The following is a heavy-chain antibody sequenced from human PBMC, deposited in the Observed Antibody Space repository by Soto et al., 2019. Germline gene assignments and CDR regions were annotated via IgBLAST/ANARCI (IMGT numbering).Heavy chain of an antibody. D-gene: IGHD6-19*01. CDR3: AKAFSIAVAGTNFDY. CDR1: GFTFSSYA. V-gene: IGHV3-23*01. CDR2: ISGSGGST. J-gene: IGHJ4*02. Sequence: GGSLRLSCAASGFTFSSYAMSWVRQAPGKGLEWVSAISGSGGSTYYADSVKGRFTTSRDNSKNTLYLQMNSLRAEDTAVYYCAKAFSIAVAGTNFDYWGQGTLVTVSS.